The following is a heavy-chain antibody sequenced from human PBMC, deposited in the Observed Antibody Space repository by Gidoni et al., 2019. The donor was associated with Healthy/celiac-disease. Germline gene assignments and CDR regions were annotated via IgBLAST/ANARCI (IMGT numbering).Heavy chain of an antibody. CDR3: ARQRGYSGYDVVWGWFDP. CDR1: GGTFSSYA. Sequence: QVHLVQSGAVVKKPGSSVKVSCKASGGTFSSYAISWVRQAPGQGLEWMGGIIPIFGTANYAQKFQGRVTITADESTSTAYMELSSLRSEDTAVYYCARQRGYSGYDVVWGWFDPWGQGTLVTVSS. CDR2: IIPIFGTA. V-gene: IGHV1-69*01. D-gene: IGHD5-12*01. J-gene: IGHJ5*02.